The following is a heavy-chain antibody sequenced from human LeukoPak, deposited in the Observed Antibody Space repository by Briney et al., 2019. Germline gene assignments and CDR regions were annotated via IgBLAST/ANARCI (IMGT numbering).Heavy chain of an antibody. CDR1: GFTVSSNY. CDR2: IYSGGST. J-gene: IGHJ4*02. Sequence: SGGSLRLSCAASGFTVSSNYMSWVRQAPGKGLEWVSVIYSGGSTYYADSVKGRFTISRDNPKNTLYLQMNSLRAEDTAVYNCAKDSYSIVVIPAALGTAFDYWGQGTLVTVSS. CDR3: AKDSYSIVVIPAALGTAFDY. V-gene: IGHV3-53*01. D-gene: IGHD2-2*01.